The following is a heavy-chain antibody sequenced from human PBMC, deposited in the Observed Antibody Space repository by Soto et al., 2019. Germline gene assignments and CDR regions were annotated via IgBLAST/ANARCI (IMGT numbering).Heavy chain of an antibody. Sequence: VGSLRLSCAASGFTFSSYSMNWVRQAPGKGLEWVSSISSSSSYIYYADSVKGRFTISRDNSKNTLYLQMNSLRAEDTAIYFCVRDYIVVVPAAAPFDYWGQGTPVTVSS. V-gene: IGHV3-21*04. J-gene: IGHJ4*02. CDR2: ISSSSSYI. CDR1: GFTFSSYS. D-gene: IGHD2-2*01. CDR3: VRDYIVVVPAAAPFDY.